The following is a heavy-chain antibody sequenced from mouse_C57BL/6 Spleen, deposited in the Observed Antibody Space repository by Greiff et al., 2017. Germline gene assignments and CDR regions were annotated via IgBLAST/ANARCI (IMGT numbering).Heavy chain of an antibody. CDR1: GFTFSDYY. CDR2: IRNGGGST. J-gene: IGHJ3*01. D-gene: IGHD1-1*01. CDR3: ARQGGTVAPFAY. V-gene: IGHV5-12*01. Sequence: EVKLVESGGGLVQPGGSLKLSCAASGFTFSDYYMYWVRQTPEKRLEWVAYIRNGGGSTYYPDTVKGRFTISRDNAKNTLYLQMSRLKSEDTAMYDCARQGGTVAPFAYWGQGTLVTVSA.